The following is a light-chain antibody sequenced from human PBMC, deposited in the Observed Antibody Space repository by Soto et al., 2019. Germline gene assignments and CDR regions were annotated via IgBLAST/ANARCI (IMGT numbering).Light chain of an antibody. CDR3: QQYNRWPLT. CDR1: QSVYSN. V-gene: IGKV3-15*01. CDR2: VAS. J-gene: IGKJ4*01. Sequence: EIVMTQSPATLSVSPGERATLSCRASQSVYSNLAWYQHKPGQAPNLLIYVASTRATGIPARFSGSGSGTEFTLTISSLQSEDFAVYYCQQYNRWPLTFGGGTKVEIK.